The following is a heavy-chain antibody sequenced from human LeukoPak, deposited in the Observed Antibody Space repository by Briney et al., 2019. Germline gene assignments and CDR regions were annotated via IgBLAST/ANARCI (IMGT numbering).Heavy chain of an antibody. Sequence: ASVKGSCKASGYTFTSYGISWVRQAPGQGLEWMGWISAYNGNTNYAQKLQGRVTMTTDTSTSTAYMELRSLRSDDTAVYYCARSPRYYYDSSGYYSDYWGQGTLVTVSS. V-gene: IGHV1-18*01. CDR3: ARSPRYYYDSSGYYSDY. D-gene: IGHD3-22*01. J-gene: IGHJ4*02. CDR1: GYTFTSYG. CDR2: ISAYNGNT.